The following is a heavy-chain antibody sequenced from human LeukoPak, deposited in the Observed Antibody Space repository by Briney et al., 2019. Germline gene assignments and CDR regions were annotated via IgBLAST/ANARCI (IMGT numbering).Heavy chain of an antibody. D-gene: IGHD3-3*01. Sequence: ASVKVSCKASGGTFSSYAISWVRQAPGQGLEWMGGIIPIFGTANYAQKFQGRVTITADESTSTAYMELSSLRSEDTAAYYCARVCDFWSGYYYDYWGQGTLVTVSS. CDR3: ARVCDFWSGYYYDY. J-gene: IGHJ4*02. V-gene: IGHV1-69*13. CDR2: IIPIFGTA. CDR1: GGTFSSYA.